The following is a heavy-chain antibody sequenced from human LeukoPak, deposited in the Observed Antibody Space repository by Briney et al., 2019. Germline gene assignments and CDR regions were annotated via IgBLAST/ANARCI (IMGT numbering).Heavy chain of an antibody. V-gene: IGHV3-53*04. CDR1: GLTVSSNY. J-gene: IGHJ4*02. CDR3: ASEGYDSSGYPRLLDY. CDR2: LHAAGGT. D-gene: IGHD3-22*01. Sequence: PGGSLRLSCAASGLTVSSNYITWVRQPPGKGLEWVSVLHAAGGTYYADSVKGRFTISRHISKNTVYLQMNSLRAEDTAVYYCASEGYDSSGYPRLLDYWGQGTLVTVSS.